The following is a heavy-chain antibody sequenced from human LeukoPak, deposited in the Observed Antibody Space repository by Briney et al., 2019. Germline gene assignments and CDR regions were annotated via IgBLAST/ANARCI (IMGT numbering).Heavy chain of an antibody. J-gene: IGHJ6*03. CDR1: GFTFSSYA. CDR3: ARDHEDRPTYYYYYMDV. V-gene: IGHV3-30-3*01. CDR2: ISYDGSNK. Sequence: GGSLRLSCAASGFTFSSYAMSWVRQAPGKGLEWVAVISYDGSNKYYADSVKGRFTISRDNSKNTLYLQMNSLRAEDTAVYYCARDHEDRPTYYYYYMDVWGKGTTVTVSS.